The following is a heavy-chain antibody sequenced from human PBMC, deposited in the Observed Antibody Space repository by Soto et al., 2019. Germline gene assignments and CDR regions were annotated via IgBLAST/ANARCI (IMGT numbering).Heavy chain of an antibody. D-gene: IGHD6-13*01. CDR2: ISYNGGNK. CDR1: GFTFSSYA. Sequence: GGSLRLSCAASGFTFSSYAMHWVRQAPGKGLEWVAVISYNGGNKYYTDSAKGRFTISRDNSKNTLYLQMSSLRPEDTAVYYCARDSSIGAADYYFDYWGQGTLVTVSS. V-gene: IGHV3-30-3*01. CDR3: ARDSSIGAADYYFDY. J-gene: IGHJ4*02.